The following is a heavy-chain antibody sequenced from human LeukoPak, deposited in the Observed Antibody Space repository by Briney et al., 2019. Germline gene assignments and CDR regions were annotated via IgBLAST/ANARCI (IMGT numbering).Heavy chain of an antibody. D-gene: IGHD1-26*01. CDR1: GFTFSSYS. CDR3: ARNLGYSGSYYYYGMDV. J-gene: IGHJ6*02. V-gene: IGHV3-21*01. Sequence: PGGSLRLSCAASGFTFSSYSMNWVRQAPGKGLEWVSSISSSSSYIYYADSVKGRFTISRDNAKNSLYLQMNSLRAEDTAVYYCARNLGYSGSYYYYGMDVWGQGTTVTVSS. CDR2: ISSSSSYI.